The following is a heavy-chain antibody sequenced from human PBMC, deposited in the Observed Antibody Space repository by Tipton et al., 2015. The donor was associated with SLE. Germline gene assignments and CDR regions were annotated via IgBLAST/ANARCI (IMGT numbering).Heavy chain of an antibody. V-gene: IGHV4-4*08. J-gene: IGHJ4*02. Sequence: TLSLTCTVSGGSITDYYWSWFRQPPGKGLEWIGFIYTSGSTNYSPSLKGRVTISVDTSKNQFSLTLSSVTAADTAVYYCARGAPSGYHFDCWGQGTLVTVSS. CDR3: ARGAPSGYHFDC. CDR2: IYTSGST. D-gene: IGHD3-22*01. CDR1: GGSITDYY.